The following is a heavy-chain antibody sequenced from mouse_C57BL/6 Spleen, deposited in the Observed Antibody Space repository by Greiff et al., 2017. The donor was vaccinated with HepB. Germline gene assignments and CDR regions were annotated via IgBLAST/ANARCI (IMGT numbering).Heavy chain of an antibody. Sequence: VQLKESVAELVRPGASVKLSCTASGFNIKNTYMHWVKQRPEQGLEWIGRIDPANGNTKYAPKFQGKATITADTSSNTAYLQLSSLTSEDTALYYCARSGITPVERDWYFDVWGTGTTVTVSS. CDR2: IDPANGNT. J-gene: IGHJ1*03. CDR3: ARSGITPVERDWYFDV. D-gene: IGHD1-1*01. V-gene: IGHV14-3*01. CDR1: GFNIKNTY.